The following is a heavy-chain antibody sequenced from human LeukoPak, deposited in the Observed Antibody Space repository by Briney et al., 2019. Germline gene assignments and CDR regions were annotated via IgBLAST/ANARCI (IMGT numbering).Heavy chain of an antibody. CDR2: IDWDDDK. V-gene: IGHV2-70*01. CDR3: ARHSSGWSDGTDV. CDR1: GFSLSTSGMF. J-gene: IGHJ6*04. Sequence: ESGPTLVNPTQTLTLTCTFSGFSLSTSGMFVSWIRQPPGKALEWLALIDWDDDKYYSTSLKTRLTISKDISKNQVVLTMTNMDPVDTATYYCARHSSGWSDGTDVWGKGTTVTVSS. D-gene: IGHD6-19*01.